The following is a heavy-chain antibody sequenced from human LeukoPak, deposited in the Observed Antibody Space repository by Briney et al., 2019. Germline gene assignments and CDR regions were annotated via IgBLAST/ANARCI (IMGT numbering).Heavy chain of an antibody. CDR2: INPSGGST. CDR1: GYTFTGYY. J-gene: IGHJ3*02. CDR3: ARESGVVVVAAIDNAFDI. V-gene: IGHV1-46*03. Sequence: ASVKVSCKASGYTFTGYYMHWVRQAPGQGLEWMGIINPSGGSTSYAQKFQGRVTMTRDTSTSTVYMELSSLRSEDTAVYYCARESGVVVVAAIDNAFDIWGQGTMVTVSS. D-gene: IGHD2-15*01.